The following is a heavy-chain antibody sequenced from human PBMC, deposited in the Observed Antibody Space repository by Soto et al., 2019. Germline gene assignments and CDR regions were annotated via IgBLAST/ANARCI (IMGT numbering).Heavy chain of an antibody. CDR3: ATANWRNHYLGP. J-gene: IGHJ5*02. CDR1: GGSFSGYY. CDR2: INHSGSP. Sequence: SETLSLTCAVYGGSFSGYYWSWLRQPPGKGLEWIGEINHSGSPNYNPSLKSRVTISVDPSKNQFSLKMTSVTAAGTPVYDCATANWRNHYLGPWGQGTLVTVSS. D-gene: IGHD1-1*01. V-gene: IGHV4-34*01.